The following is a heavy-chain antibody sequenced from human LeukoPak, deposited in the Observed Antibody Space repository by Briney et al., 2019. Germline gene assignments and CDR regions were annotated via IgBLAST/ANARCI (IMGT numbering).Heavy chain of an antibody. V-gene: IGHV3-23*01. CDR2: ISGSGGST. J-gene: IGHJ4*02. CDR3: AREGGYSYGCIDY. Sequence: GGSLRLSCAASGFTFSSYAMSWVRQAPGKGLEWVSAISGSGGSTYYADSVKGRFTISRDNSKNSLYLQMNSLSAEDTAVYYCAREGGYSYGCIDYWGQGTLVTVSS. D-gene: IGHD5-18*01. CDR1: GFTFSSYA.